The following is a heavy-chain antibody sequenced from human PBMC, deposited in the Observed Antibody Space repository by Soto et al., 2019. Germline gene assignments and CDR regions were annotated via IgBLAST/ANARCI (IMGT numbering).Heavy chain of an antibody. Sequence: SETLSLTCTVSGGSIGNYYGSWIRQPPGKGLEWIGEINHSGSTNYNPSLKSRVTISVDTSKNQFSLKLSSVTAADTAVYYCARGRSSGWSYYYYYYMDVWGKGTTVTVSS. V-gene: IGHV4-34*01. J-gene: IGHJ6*03. CDR2: INHSGST. CDR3: ARGRSSGWSYYYYYYMDV. D-gene: IGHD6-19*01. CDR1: GGSIGNYY.